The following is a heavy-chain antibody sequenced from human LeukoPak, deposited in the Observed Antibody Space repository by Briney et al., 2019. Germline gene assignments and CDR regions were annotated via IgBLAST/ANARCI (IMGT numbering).Heavy chain of an antibody. CDR2: IYSGGST. V-gene: IGHV3-53*01. Sequence: GGSLRLSCAASGLIFRSYAMSWVRQAPGKGLEWVSVIYSGGSTYYADSVKGRFTISRDNSKNTLYLQMSSLRAEDTAVYYCASGLSLAQFFGYWGQGTLVTVSS. D-gene: IGHD3-16*02. J-gene: IGHJ4*02. CDR1: GLIFRSYA. CDR3: ASGLSLAQFFGY.